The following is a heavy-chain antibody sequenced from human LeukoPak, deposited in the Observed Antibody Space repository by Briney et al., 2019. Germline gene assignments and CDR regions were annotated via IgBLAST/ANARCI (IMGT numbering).Heavy chain of an antibody. CDR3: ASSSERWLQFWRLGAFDI. CDR2: IYHSGST. V-gene: IGHV4-38-2*01. CDR1: GYSISSGYY. Sequence: SETLSLTCAVSGYSISSGYYWGWIRQPPGKGLEWIGSIYHSGSTNYNPSLKSRVTISVDTSKNQFSLKLSSVTAADTAVYYCASSSERWLQFWRLGAFDIWGQGTMVTVSS. J-gene: IGHJ3*02. D-gene: IGHD5-24*01.